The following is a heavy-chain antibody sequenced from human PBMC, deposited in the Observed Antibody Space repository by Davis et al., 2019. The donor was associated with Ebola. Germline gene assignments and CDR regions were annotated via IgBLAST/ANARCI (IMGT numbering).Heavy chain of an antibody. CDR3: AKDVLAGRGTTLGYYYGMDV. CDR2: IWQDASNK. Sequence: GESLKISCPASGFSVSSNYMSWVRQAPGKGLEWVAFIWQDASNKYYAESAKGRFTISRDNSKNTLYLQMNSLRAEDTAVYYCAKDVLAGRGTTLGYYYGMDVWGQGTTVTVSS. CDR1: GFSVSSNY. V-gene: IGHV3-30*02. J-gene: IGHJ6*02. D-gene: IGHD4-23*01.